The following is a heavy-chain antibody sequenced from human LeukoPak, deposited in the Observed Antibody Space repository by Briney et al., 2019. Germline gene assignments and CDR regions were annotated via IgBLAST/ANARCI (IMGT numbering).Heavy chain of an antibody. CDR2: IYYSGST. Sequence: SETLSLTCTVSGGSISSYYWSWIRQPPGKGLEWIGYIYYSGSTNYNPSLKSRVAISVDTSKNQFSLKLSSVTAADTAVYYCARGPPTSSWYSDYWGQGTLVTVSS. V-gene: IGHV4-59*01. CDR3: ARGPPTSSWYSDY. J-gene: IGHJ4*02. CDR1: GGSISSYY. D-gene: IGHD6-13*01.